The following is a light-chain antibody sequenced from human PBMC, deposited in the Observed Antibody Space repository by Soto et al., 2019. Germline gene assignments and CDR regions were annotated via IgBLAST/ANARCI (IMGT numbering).Light chain of an antibody. CDR2: GAS. V-gene: IGKV3-15*01. CDR1: QSISDT. J-gene: IGKJ1*01. CDR3: QQYDNWPWT. Sequence: EIVMTQPPATLSASPGGRAALSCRASQSISDTLAWYPQKPVQAPRLLIHGASTRAPGVPARFSGSGSGTDVTITISSLQSEDFAVQSGQQYDNWPWTFAQGTQVEI.